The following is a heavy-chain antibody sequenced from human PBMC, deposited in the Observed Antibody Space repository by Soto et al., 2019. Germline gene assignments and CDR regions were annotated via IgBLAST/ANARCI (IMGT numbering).Heavy chain of an antibody. J-gene: IGHJ6*02. Sequence: GGSLRLSCAASGFTFSDYYMSWIRQAPGKGLEWVSYISSSGSTIYYADSVKGRFTISRDNAKNSLYLQMNSLRAEDTAVYYCARGIEQYSSSWYYYYYGMDVWGQGTTVTVSS. V-gene: IGHV3-11*01. CDR1: GFTFSDYY. CDR2: ISSSGSTI. D-gene: IGHD6-13*01. CDR3: ARGIEQYSSSWYYYYYGMDV.